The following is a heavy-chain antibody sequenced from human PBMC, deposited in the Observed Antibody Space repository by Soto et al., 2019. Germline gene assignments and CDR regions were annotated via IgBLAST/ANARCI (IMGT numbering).Heavy chain of an antibody. CDR1: GYTFTSYG. CDR2: INAYNGNT. J-gene: IGHJ5*02. V-gene: IGHV1-18*01. Sequence: QVQVVQSGAAVKKPGASVKVSCKASGYTFTSYGISWVRQAPGQGLEWMGWINAYNGNTKYAQKLQGRVTMTTDTSTSTADMELRSLRSDDTAVYYCARDLGGGISAPWGQGTLVTVSS. CDR3: ARDLGGGISAP. D-gene: IGHD6-13*01.